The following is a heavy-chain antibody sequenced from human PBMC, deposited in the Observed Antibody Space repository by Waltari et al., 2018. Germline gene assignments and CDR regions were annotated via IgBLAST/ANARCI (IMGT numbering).Heavy chain of an antibody. CDR2: INPNRCDT. J-gene: IGHJ4*02. Sequence: QVQLVQSGAEVKKPGASVKVSCKASGYTFTGYYMQWVRQAPGQGLEWMGRINPNRCDTTYAQKFQGRVTMTRDTSISTAYMELNSLRAEDTAVYYCARDVTLITMVRGGAFDYWGQGTLVTVSS. D-gene: IGHD3-10*01. V-gene: IGHV1-2*06. CDR1: GYTFTGYY. CDR3: ARDVTLITMVRGGAFDY.